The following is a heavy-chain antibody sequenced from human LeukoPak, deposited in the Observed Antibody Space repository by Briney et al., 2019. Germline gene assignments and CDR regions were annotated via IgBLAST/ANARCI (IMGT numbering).Heavy chain of an antibody. CDR1: GFTFSTYS. Sequence: GGPLRLSCAASGFTFSTYSMNWLRQAPGKGLVGVSSISTSSTYIHYADSVKGRFTISRDNAKNSLYLQMNSLRAEDTAVYYCARHEPVITLSSYYYGMDVWGPGTTVTVSS. CDR2: ISTSSTYI. J-gene: IGHJ6*02. V-gene: IGHV3-21*01. CDR3: ARHEPVITLSSYYYGMDV. D-gene: IGHD1-14*01.